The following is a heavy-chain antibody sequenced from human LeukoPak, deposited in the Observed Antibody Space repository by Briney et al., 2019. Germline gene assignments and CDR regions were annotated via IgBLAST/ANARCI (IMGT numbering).Heavy chain of an antibody. V-gene: IGHV3-9*01. D-gene: IGHD6-6*01. CDR1: GFTYDDYA. Sequence: GGSLRLSCAASGFTYDDYAMHWVRQAPGKGLEWVSGISWNSGSICYADSVKGRFTISRDNAKNSLYLQMNSLRAEDTASYYCAKDASSIAARPEHWGQGTLVTVSS. CDR3: AKDASSIAARPEH. CDR2: ISWNSGSI. J-gene: IGHJ1*01.